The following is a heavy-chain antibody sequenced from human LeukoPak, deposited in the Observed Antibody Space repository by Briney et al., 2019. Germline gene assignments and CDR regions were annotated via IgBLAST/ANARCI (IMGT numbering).Heavy chain of an antibody. CDR3: AFLLYRHYHWFDS. CDR2: IYYNGDT. Sequence: RSSETLSLTCTVSGASIRSNSFYWGWIRPAPGKGREWIGTIYYNGDTFYNPSLKSRVTMAVDTSAIQFSLKLSSVTAADTSVYYCAFLLYRHYHWFDSWGQGTLVSASS. D-gene: IGHD3-16*02. CDR1: GASIRSNSFY. J-gene: IGHJ5*01. V-gene: IGHV4-39*01.